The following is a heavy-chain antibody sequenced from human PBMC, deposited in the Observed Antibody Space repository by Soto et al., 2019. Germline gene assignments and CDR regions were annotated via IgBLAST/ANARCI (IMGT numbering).Heavy chain of an antibody. D-gene: IGHD4-17*01. CDR1: GYTFTSYG. CDR3: ARATPVVRLLYFDY. J-gene: IGHJ4*02. Sequence: GASVKVSCKASGYTFTSYGVSWVRQAPGQGLEWMGWISAYKGDTIYAQKVQGRVTMTTDTSTSTAYMELKSLRSDDTAVYYCARATPVVRLLYFDYWGQGTLVTVSS. CDR2: ISAYKGDT. V-gene: IGHV1-18*01.